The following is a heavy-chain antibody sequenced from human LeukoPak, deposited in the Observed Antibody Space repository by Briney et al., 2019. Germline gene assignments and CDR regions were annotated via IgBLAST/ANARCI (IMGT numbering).Heavy chain of an antibody. J-gene: IGHJ4*02. D-gene: IGHD6-13*01. CDR2: INHSGST. CDR1: GGSFSGYY. CDR3: ARAPIIAAAGRGAFDY. Sequence: PSETLSLTCAVYGGSFSGYYWSWIRQPPGKGLEWIGEINHSGSTKYNPSLKSRVTISVDTSKNQFSLKLSSVTAADTAVYYCARAPIIAAAGRGAFDYWGQGTLVTVSS. V-gene: IGHV4-34*01.